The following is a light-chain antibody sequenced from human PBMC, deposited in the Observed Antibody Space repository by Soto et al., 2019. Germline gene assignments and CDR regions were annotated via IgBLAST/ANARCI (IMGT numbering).Light chain of an antibody. J-gene: IGLJ1*01. CDR1: SIDIGGYNY. V-gene: IGLV2-8*01. Sequence: QSVLTQPPSASGSPGQSVTISCTGTSIDIGGYNYVSWYQQHPGKAPKLMIYEVSKRPSGVPDRFSGSKSGNTASLNVSGLQAEDEADYYCSSYAGSNTYVFGTGTKVTVL. CDR2: EVS. CDR3: SSYAGSNTYV.